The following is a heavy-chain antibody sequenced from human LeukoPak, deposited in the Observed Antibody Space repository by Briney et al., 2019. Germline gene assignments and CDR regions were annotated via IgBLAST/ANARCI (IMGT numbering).Heavy chain of an antibody. CDR2: ISGSGVST. V-gene: IGHV3-23*01. D-gene: IGHD2-2*01. Sequence: GGSLRLSCTASGFTFSTYAMNWVRQAPGKGLEWVSGISGSGVSTYYADSVKGRFTISRDNSNNTLYLQMSSLGAEDTAVYYCEKDWGMGDQLLRIDYWGQGTLVTVSS. CDR3: EKDWGMGDQLLRIDY. CDR1: GFTFSTYA. J-gene: IGHJ4*02.